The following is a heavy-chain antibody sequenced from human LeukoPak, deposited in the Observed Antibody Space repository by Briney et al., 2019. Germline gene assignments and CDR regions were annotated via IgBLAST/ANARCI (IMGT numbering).Heavy chain of an antibody. CDR2: ISKDGSDK. Sequence: PGGSLRLSCAASGFTFSDYAMHWVRQAPGKGLEWVAVISKDGSDKYYPGSVRDRFTISRDNSKNTIYLQMDSLRAEDTAIYYCARDYWWNYDYWGQGTLVTVSS. CDR3: ARDYWWNYDY. D-gene: IGHD1-7*01. CDR1: GFTFSDYA. V-gene: IGHV3-30-3*01. J-gene: IGHJ4*02.